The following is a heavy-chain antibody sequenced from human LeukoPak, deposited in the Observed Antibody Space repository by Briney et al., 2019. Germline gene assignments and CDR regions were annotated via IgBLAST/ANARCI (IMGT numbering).Heavy chain of an antibody. Sequence: ASVKVSCEASVYTFTGYYMHWVRQAPGQGLECMGWITTKMGGTNYAQKFQGRVTMTRDTSISTAYMELSRLRSDDTAVYYCASDGDAGAFDIWGQGTMVTVPS. CDR2: ITTKMGGT. D-gene: IGHD7-27*01. CDR3: ASDGDAGAFDI. V-gene: IGHV1-2*02. J-gene: IGHJ3*02. CDR1: VYTFTGYY.